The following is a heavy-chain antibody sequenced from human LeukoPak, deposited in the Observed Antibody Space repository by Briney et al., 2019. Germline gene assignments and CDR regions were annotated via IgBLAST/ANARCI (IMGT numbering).Heavy chain of an antibody. CDR3: ARGLPAAARWSWFDP. Sequence: SETLSLTCTVSGGSISSSSYYWGWIRQPPGKGLEWIGRIYTSGSTNYNPSLKSRVTMSVDTSKNQFSLKLSSVTAADTAVYYCARGLPAAARWSWFDPWGQGTLVTVSS. CDR2: IYTSGST. J-gene: IGHJ5*02. D-gene: IGHD2-2*01. V-gene: IGHV4-39*07. CDR1: GGSISSSSYY.